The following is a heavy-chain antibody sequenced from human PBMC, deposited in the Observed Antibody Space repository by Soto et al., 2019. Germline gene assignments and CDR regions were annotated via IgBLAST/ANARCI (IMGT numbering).Heavy chain of an antibody. CDR3: TRHSVGPPGY. J-gene: IGHJ4*02. Sequence: GESLKISCKGSGYSFTKWWIGWVRQMPGKGLAWMGFVFPGDSQIRYSPSFEGQVTISADKSSATAYLQWNSLQASDSAMYYCTRHSVGPPGYWRQGTLVTVSS. CDR1: GYSFTKWW. CDR2: VFPGDSQI. D-gene: IGHD1-26*01. V-gene: IGHV5-51*01.